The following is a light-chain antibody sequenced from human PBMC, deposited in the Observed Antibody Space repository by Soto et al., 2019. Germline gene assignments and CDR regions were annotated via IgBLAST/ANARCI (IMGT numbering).Light chain of an antibody. CDR1: SSDVGSYNL. J-gene: IGLJ2*01. V-gene: IGLV2-23*02. CDR2: EVI. CDR3: CSYAGRATYV. Sequence: QSALTQPASVSGSPGQSITISCTGPSSDVGSYNLVSWYQQYPGKAPKLIIFEVIKRPSGVSHRFSGSKSGNTASLTISGLQAEDEDNYYCCSYAGRATYVFGGGTKLTVL.